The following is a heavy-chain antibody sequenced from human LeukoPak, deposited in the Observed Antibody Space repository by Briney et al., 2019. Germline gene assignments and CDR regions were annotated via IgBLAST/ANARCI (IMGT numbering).Heavy chain of an antibody. D-gene: IGHD1-26*01. Sequence: GSVKDSCKASGYTFTSYYMHWVRPAAGRGRAWVGIINPSGGSTSYARKFQGRVTMTRDTSTSTVYMDLSSLRSEDTAVYYCARSSGSYQGPFDYWGQGTLVTVSS. J-gene: IGHJ4*02. V-gene: IGHV1-46*01. CDR1: GYTFTSYY. CDR2: INPSGGST. CDR3: ARSSGSYQGPFDY.